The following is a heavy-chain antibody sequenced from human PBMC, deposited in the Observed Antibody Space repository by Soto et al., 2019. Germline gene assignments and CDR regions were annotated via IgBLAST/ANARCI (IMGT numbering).Heavy chain of an antibody. CDR1: GGSISSYY. V-gene: IGHV4-4*07. D-gene: IGHD3-16*02. CDR3: ARVKHDYGWGSYRYTGSNGIDP. J-gene: IGHJ5*01. Sequence: SESLSLTCTVSGGSISSYYWSWIRQPAGKGLEWIGRIYTSGSTNYNPSLKSRVTMSVDTSKNQFSVKMSPLTAANTAVYYCARVKHDYGWGSYRYTGSNGIDPWGQGTPVTVSS. CDR2: IYTSGST.